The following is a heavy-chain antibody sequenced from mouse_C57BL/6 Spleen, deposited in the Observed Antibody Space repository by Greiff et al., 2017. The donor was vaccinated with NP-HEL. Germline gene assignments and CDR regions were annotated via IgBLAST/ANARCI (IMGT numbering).Heavy chain of an antibody. V-gene: IGHV2-2*01. CDR3: ARLSRGAMDY. D-gene: IGHD3-1*01. CDR1: GFSLTSYG. Sequence: QVQLQQSGPGLVQPSQSLSITCTVSGFSLTSYGVHWVRQSPGKGLEWLGVLWSGGSTDYNAAFISRLSISKDNSKSQVFFKMNSLQADDTAIYYCARLSRGAMDYWGQGTSVTVSS. CDR2: LWSGGST. J-gene: IGHJ4*01.